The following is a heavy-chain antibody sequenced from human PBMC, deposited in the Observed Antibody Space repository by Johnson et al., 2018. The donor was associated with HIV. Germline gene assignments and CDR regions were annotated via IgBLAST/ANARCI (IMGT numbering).Heavy chain of an antibody. J-gene: IGHJ3*02. CDR2: INWNGGST. D-gene: IGHD6-6*01. Sequence: VPLVESGGGVVQPGGSLRLSCAASGFTFSSYGMHWVRQAPGKGLEWVSGINWNGGSTGYADSVKGRFTISRDNAKNSLYLQMNSLRAEDTALYYCARERKNSLIAARGDAFDIWGQGTTVTVSS. CDR1: GFTFSSYG. V-gene: IGHV3-20*04. CDR3: ARERKNSLIAARGDAFDI.